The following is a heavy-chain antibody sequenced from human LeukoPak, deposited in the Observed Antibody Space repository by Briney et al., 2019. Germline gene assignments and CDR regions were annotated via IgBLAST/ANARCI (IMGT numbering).Heavy chain of an antibody. Sequence: SETLSLTCTVSGGSISSYYWSWIRQPPGKGLEWIGYIYYSGSTNYNPSLKSRITMSVDTSKNQFSLQLRSMTAADTAVYFCARATDDEFYLYYGMDVWGQGTTVTVSS. CDR3: ARATDDEFYLYYGMDV. CDR2: IYYSGST. CDR1: GGSISSYY. V-gene: IGHV4-59*12. J-gene: IGHJ6*02. D-gene: IGHD3-16*01.